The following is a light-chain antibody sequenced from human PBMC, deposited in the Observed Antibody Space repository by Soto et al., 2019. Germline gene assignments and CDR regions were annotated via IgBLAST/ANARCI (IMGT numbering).Light chain of an antibody. Sequence: EIVLTQSPGTLSLSPGERATLSCSASQSVSSSYLAWYQQKPGQAPRLLIYGTSSRATGIPDRFSGSGSGTDFTLTIIRLEPEDFAVYYCQKYGSSPLTFGGGTKVEIK. CDR3: QKYGSSPLT. J-gene: IGKJ4*01. V-gene: IGKV3-20*01. CDR2: GTS. CDR1: QSVSSSY.